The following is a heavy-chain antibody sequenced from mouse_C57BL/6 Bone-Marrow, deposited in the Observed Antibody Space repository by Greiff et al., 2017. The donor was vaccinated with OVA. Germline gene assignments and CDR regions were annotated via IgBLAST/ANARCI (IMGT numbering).Heavy chain of an antibody. CDR2: LDPSDSYT. D-gene: IGHD1-1*01. CDR1: GYTFTSYW. V-gene: IGHV1-69*01. J-gene: IGHJ4*01. CDR3: ARDTTVVDYYAMDY. Sequence: VQLQQSGAELVMPGASVKLSCKASGYTFTSYWMHWVKQRPGQGLEWIGELDPSDSYTNYNQKFKGKSTLTVDKSSSTAYMQLSSLTSEDSAVYYCARDTTVVDYYAMDYWGQGTSVTVSS.